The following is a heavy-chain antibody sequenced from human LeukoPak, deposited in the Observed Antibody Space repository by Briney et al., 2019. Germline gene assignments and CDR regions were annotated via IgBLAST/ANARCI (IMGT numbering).Heavy chain of an antibody. CDR2: LTWNSGSI. J-gene: IGHJ4*02. CDR1: GFTFDDYA. CDR3: AKGSDSGYNFFDY. V-gene: IGHV3-9*01. Sequence: GRSLRLSCAASGFTFDDYALHWVRQAPGKGLEWVSGLTWNSGSIGYADSVKGRFTISRDNAQNSLYLQMNSLRPEDTAFYYCAKGSDSGYNFFDYWGQGTLVTVSS. D-gene: IGHD3-22*01.